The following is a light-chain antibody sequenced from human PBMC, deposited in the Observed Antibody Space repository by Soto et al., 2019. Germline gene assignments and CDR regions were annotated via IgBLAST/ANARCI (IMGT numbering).Light chain of an antibody. V-gene: IGKV3-15*01. CDR2: GAS. Sequence: EVMMTQTPRTLFVSRVETATLHYWARQSVSTNLAWYQQKPGQAPRLLIYGASTRATPIPARCSGSGSGTEFTITISSPQSEDFAVYYWQQYNNWPPRTFGQGDKVDIK. J-gene: IGKJ1*01. CDR1: QSVSTN. CDR3: QQYNNWPPRT.